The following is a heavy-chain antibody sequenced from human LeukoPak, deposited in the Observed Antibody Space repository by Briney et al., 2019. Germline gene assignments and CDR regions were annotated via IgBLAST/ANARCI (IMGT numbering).Heavy chain of an antibody. J-gene: IGHJ2*01. CDR3: ARRGSRSSGWAWYFDL. CDR1: GFTFSSYS. D-gene: IGHD6-19*01. CDR2: ISSSSSYI. V-gene: IGHV3-21*01. Sequence: GGSLRLSCAASGFTFSSYSMNWVRQAPGKGLEWVSSISSSSSYIYYADSVKGRFTISRDNAKNSLYLQMNSLRAEDTAVYYCARRGSRSSGWAWYFDLWGRGTLVTVSS.